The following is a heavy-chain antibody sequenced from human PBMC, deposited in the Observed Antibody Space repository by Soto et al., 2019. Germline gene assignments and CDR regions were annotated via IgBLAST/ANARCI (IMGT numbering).Heavy chain of an antibody. J-gene: IGHJ5*02. V-gene: IGHV1-69*13. CDR1: GGTFSSYA. CDR2: IIPIFGTA. Sequence: SVKVSCKASGGTFSSYAISWVRQAPGQGLEWMGGIIPIFGTANYAQKFQGRVTITADESTSTAYMELSSLRSEDTAVYYCAKTPYYYDSSGSWFDPWGQGTLVTVSS. D-gene: IGHD3-22*01. CDR3: AKTPYYYDSSGSWFDP.